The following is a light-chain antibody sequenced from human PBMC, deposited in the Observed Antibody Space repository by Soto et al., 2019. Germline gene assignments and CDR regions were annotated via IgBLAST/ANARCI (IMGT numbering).Light chain of an antibody. CDR1: SSDVGSYNL. J-gene: IGLJ1*01. CDR3: FSYAGSSTYV. V-gene: IGLV2-23*01. Sequence: QSVLTQPASVSGSPGQSITISCAGTSSDVGSYNLVSWYQNHPGKAPKLMIYEGSKRPSGVSNRFSGSKSGNTASLTISGLQAADEADYFCFSYAGSSTYVCGTGTKVTVL. CDR2: EGS.